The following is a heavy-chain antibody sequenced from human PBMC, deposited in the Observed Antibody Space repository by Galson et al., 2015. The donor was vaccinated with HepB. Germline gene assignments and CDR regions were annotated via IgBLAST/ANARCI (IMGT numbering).Heavy chain of an antibody. Sequence: SLRLSCAASGFTFSSYEMNWVRQAPGKGLEWVSYISSSGSTIYYADSVKGRFTISRDNAKNSLYLQMNSLRAEDTAVYYCARGARVTIFGVVINWGQGTLVTVSS. CDR2: ISSSGSTI. D-gene: IGHD3-3*01. J-gene: IGHJ4*02. CDR3: ARGARVTIFGVVIN. V-gene: IGHV3-48*03. CDR1: GFTFSSYE.